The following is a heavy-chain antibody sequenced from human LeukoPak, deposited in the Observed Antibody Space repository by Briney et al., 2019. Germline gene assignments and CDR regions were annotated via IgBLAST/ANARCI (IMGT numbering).Heavy chain of an antibody. CDR2: TYYRSKWYN. V-gene: IGHV6-1*01. J-gene: IGHJ1*01. CDR1: GDSVSSNSAA. CDR3: ARESIAVARHFQH. Sequence: SQTLSLTCAISGDSVSSNSAAWNWIRQSLSRGLEWLGRTYYRSKWYNDYAVSVKSRITINPDTSKNQFSLQLNSVTPEDTAVYYCARESIAVARHFQHWGQGTLVTVSS. D-gene: IGHD6-19*01.